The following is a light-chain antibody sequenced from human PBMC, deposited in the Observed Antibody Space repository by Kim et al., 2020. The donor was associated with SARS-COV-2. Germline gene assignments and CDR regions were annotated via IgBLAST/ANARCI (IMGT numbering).Light chain of an antibody. Sequence: TGASTGGMGAQASNEGRWYLQRPGSAPTTVIYEAGLRAAGVPARVSGSIDSSSNSASPTISGLKTEDEADYCCQSYDSRFWVFGGGTQLTVL. CDR1: MGAQASNE. CDR2: EAG. V-gene: IGLV6-57*02. CDR3: QSYDSRFWV. J-gene: IGLJ3*02.